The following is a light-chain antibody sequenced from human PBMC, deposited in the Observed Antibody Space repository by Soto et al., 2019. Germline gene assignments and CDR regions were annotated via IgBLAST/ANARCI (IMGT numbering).Light chain of an antibody. CDR3: QQRSSWLT. J-gene: IGKJ4*01. V-gene: IGKV3-11*01. CDR1: QSVGSY. Sequence: EIVLAHSPATLSFSAVERATLSCRASQSVGSYLAWYQQKPGQAPRLLIYDASSRATGIPARFTGSGSGTDFTLTISSLETEDFAVYYCQQRSSWLTFGGGTKVDIK. CDR2: DAS.